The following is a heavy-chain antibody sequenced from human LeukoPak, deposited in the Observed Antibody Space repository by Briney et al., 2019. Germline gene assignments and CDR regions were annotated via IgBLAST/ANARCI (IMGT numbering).Heavy chain of an antibody. CDR2: IIPIFGTA. Sequence: ASVKVSCKASGGTFSSYAISWVRQAPGQGLEWMGGIIPIFGTANYAQKFQGRVTITADGSTSTAYMELSSLRSEDTAVYYCARGGVATITRYYFDYWGQGTLVTVSP. CDR1: GGTFSSYA. D-gene: IGHD5-24*01. CDR3: ARGGVATITRYYFDY. V-gene: IGHV1-69*13. J-gene: IGHJ4*02.